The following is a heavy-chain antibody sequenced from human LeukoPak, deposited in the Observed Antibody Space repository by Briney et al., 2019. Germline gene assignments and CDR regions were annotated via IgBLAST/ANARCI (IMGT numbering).Heavy chain of an antibody. CDR2: ISAYTGNT. Sequence: ASVKVSCKASGYTFTSYGISWVRQAPGQGLEWMGWISAYTGNTNYAQKLQGRVTMTTDTSTSTAYMEPRSLRSDDTAVYYCARYCSSTSCYTYYYYGMDVWGQGTTVTVSS. CDR3: ARYCSSTSCYTYYYYGMDV. CDR1: GYTFTSYG. D-gene: IGHD2-2*02. J-gene: IGHJ6*02. V-gene: IGHV1-18*01.